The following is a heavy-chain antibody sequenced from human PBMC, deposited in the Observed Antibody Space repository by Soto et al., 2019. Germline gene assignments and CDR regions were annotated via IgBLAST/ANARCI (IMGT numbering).Heavy chain of an antibody. J-gene: IGHJ4*02. CDR2: IYSSGST. V-gene: IGHV4-61*01. CDR1: DGSFISGSYY. Sequence: NPSETLSLACTVSDGSFISGSYYWTWIRQPPGKGLEWIGYIYSSGSTLYNPSLKSRVIISVDTSMNQFSLKLSSVTAADTAVYYCARDSLALFDSWGLGTLVTVSS. CDR3: ARDSLALFDS. D-gene: IGHD5-12*01.